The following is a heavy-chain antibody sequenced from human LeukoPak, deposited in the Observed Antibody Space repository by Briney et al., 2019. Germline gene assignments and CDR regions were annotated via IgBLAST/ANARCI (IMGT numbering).Heavy chain of an antibody. D-gene: IGHD2-15*01. J-gene: IGHJ4*02. V-gene: IGHV3-21*01. CDR2: ISSSSSYI. Sequence: GGSLRLSCAASGFTFSSYGMHWVRQAPGKGLEWVSSISSSSSYIYYADSVKGRFTISRDNAKNSLYLQMNSLRAEDTAVYYCASDLSGDIGPLGYCSGGSCYYNYWGQGTLVTVSS. CDR3: ASDLSGDIGPLGYCSGGSCYYNY. CDR1: GFTFSSYG.